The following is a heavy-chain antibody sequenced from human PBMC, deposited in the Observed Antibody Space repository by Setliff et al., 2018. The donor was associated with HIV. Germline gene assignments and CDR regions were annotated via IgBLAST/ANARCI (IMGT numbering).Heavy chain of an antibody. V-gene: IGHV4-59*01. J-gene: IGHJ4*02. CDR3: AGYTIAWFAPY. CDR2: IYYSGGT. CDR1: GGSISAYY. D-gene: IGHD6-19*01. Sequence: SETLSLTCTVSGGSISAYYWSWIRQPPGKGLEWIGYIYYSGGTTYNPSLKSRVTISVGASKSQFSLNLTSVTVADTAIYYCAGYTIAWFAPYWGQGTLVTVSS.